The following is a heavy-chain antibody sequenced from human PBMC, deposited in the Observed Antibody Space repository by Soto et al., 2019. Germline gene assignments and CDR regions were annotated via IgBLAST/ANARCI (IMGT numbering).Heavy chain of an antibody. J-gene: IGHJ4*02. Sequence: QLQLQESGPGLVKPSETLSLTCTVSGGSISSSSYYWGWIRQPPGKGLEWIGSIYYSGNTYYNPSLTSPVTISADTSQNQFSVKLRSVTAADTAVYYCGRHVAGYGGGLDYWGQGTLVTVSS. CDR3: GRHVAGYGGGLDY. CDR2: IYYSGNT. D-gene: IGHD5-18*01. V-gene: IGHV4-39*01. CDR1: GGSISSSSYY.